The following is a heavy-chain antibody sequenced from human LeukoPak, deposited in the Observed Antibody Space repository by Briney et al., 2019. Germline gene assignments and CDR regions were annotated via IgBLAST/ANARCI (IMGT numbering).Heavy chain of an antibody. CDR3: ARYTLPPTVTTFDYYYYYMDV. J-gene: IGHJ6*03. CDR2: ISAYNGNT. V-gene: IGHV1-18*01. Sequence: ASVKVSCKASGYTFTSYGISWVRQAPGQGLEWMGWISAYNGNTNYAQKLQGRVTMTTDTSTSTAYMELRSLRSEDTAVYYCARYTLPPTVTTFDYYYYYMDVWGKGTTVTVSS. D-gene: IGHD4-17*01. CDR1: GYTFTSYG.